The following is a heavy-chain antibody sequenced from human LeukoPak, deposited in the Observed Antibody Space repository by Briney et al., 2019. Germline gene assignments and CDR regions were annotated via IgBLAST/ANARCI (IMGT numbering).Heavy chain of an antibody. CDR2: ITTGDGNT. CDR1: GFTFSSYT. CDR3: AKHEVTAMVNYYYYGMDV. J-gene: IGHJ6*02. Sequence: GGSLRLSCTASGFTFSSYTMTWVRQAPGKGLKWVSTITTGDGNTYYADSVKGRFTVSRDDSKNTLYLQMNSLRAEDTAVYYCAKHEVTAMVNYYYYGMDVWGQGTTVTVSS. V-gene: IGHV3-23*01. D-gene: IGHD5-18*01.